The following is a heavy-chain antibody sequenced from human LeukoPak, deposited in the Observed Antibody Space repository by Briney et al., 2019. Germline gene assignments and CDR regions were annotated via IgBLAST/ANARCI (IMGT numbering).Heavy chain of an antibody. Sequence: GRSLRLSCAASGFTFSSYGMHWVRQAPGKGLEWVAVIWYDGSNKYYADSVKGRFTISRDNSKNTLDLQMNSLRAEDTAVYHCARDRSYDFWSGYSTPDYWGQGTLVTVSS. CDR2: IWYDGSNK. CDR3: ARDRSYDFWSGYSTPDY. CDR1: GFTFSSYG. J-gene: IGHJ4*02. D-gene: IGHD3-3*01. V-gene: IGHV3-33*01.